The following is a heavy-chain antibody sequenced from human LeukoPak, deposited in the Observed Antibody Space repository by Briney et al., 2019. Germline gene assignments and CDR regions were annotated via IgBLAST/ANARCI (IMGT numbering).Heavy chain of an antibody. D-gene: IGHD3-22*01. CDR3: AKDRASYDSGGYYFGIVGSDY. J-gene: IGHJ4*02. CDR1: GFTFSSYA. V-gene: IGHV3-23*01. Sequence: GGSLRLSCAASGFTFSSYAMSWVRQAPGKGLEWVSAISGSGGSTYYADSVKGRFTISRDNSKNTLYLQMNSLRAEDTAVYYCAKDRASYDSGGYYFGIVGSDYWGQGTLVTVSS. CDR2: ISGSGGST.